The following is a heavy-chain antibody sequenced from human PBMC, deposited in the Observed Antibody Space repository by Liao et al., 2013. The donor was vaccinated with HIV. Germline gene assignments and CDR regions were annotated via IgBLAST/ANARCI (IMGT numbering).Heavy chain of an antibody. V-gene: IGHV4-59*12. D-gene: IGHD3-22*01. J-gene: IGHJ4*02. Sequence: QVQLQESGPGLVKPSETLSLTCTVSGGSISTYYWNWIRQSPGMGLEWIGYIYNTGSTNYNTGSTNYNPSLQSRVTMSVDTSNNQFSLRLSSVTAADTAVYYCAREQTYYYESSGSLFDYWGQGTLVTVSS. CDR1: GGSISTYY. CDR3: AREQTYYYESSGSLFDY. CDR2: IYNTGSTNYNTGST.